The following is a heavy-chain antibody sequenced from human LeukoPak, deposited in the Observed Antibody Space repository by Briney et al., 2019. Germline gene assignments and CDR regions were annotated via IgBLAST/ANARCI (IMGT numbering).Heavy chain of an antibody. Sequence: GGSLRLSCAASGFTFDDYGMSWIRQAPGKGLEWVSSVDYSGGDTHYADSVMGRFTISRDNSKNTLYLQLNSLSADDTAVYYCASNSGWYGVSWGQGTLVTVSS. CDR2: VDYSGGDT. D-gene: IGHD6-19*01. CDR3: ASNSGWYGVS. J-gene: IGHJ4*02. V-gene: IGHV3-23*01. CDR1: GFTFDDYG.